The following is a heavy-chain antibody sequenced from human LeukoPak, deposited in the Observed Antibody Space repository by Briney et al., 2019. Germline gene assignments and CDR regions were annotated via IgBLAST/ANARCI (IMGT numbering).Heavy chain of an antibody. V-gene: IGHV4-39*01. D-gene: IGHD3-10*01. J-gene: IGHJ4*02. CDR3: ARRRGSGSPYFDY. CDR1: GGSISSSGYY. CDR2: INYSGST. Sequence: SETLSLTCTVSGGSISSSGYYWGWIRQPPGKGLEWIGTINYSGSTYYNPSLKSRVTISVDTSKNQFSLKLSSVTAADTAVFYCARRRGSGSPYFDYCGQGTLVTVSS.